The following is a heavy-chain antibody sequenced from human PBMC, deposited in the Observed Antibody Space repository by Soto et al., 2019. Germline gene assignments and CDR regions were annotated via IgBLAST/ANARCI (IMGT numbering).Heavy chain of an antibody. CDR1: GGSISSSSYY. CDR3: ARLPAGYSGYDSGGYMDF. V-gene: IGHV4-39*01. Sequence: SETLSLTCTVSGGSISSSSYYWGWIRQPPGKGLEWIGSIYYSGSTYYNPSLKSRVTISVDTSKNQFSLKLSSVTAADTAVYYCARLPAGYSGYDSGGYMDFWGKGTTVTVSS. CDR2: IYYSGST. D-gene: IGHD5-12*01. J-gene: IGHJ6*03.